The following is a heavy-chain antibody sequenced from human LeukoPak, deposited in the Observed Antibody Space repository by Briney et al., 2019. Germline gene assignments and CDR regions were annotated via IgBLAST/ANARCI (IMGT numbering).Heavy chain of an antibody. D-gene: IGHD2-2*01. CDR3: ARSTSWSFDY. CDR1: GFTVSSNY. CDR2: VENRPPSFTT. V-gene: IGHV3-72*01. J-gene: IGHJ4*02. Sequence: GGSLRLSCAASGFTVSSNYMNWVRQALGKGLEWVGRVENRPPSFTTAYGASVKGRFTISRDDSKNSVYLQMNSLTTEDTAVYYCARSTSWSFDYWGQGVLVTVAS.